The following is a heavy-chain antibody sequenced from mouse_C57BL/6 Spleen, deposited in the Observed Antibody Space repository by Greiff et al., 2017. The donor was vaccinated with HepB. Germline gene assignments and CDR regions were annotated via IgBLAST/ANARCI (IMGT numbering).Heavy chain of an antibody. V-gene: IGHV1-77*01. CDR1: GYTFTDYY. CDR2: IGPGSGRT. Sequence: VQLQQSGAELVKPGASVKISCKASGYTFTDYYINWVQQRPGQGLEWIGKIGPGSGRTYYNDKFKGKATLTAYKSSSTAYLQLSSLTSADSAVYFCSRKNFWYFGVWGTGTTVTVSS. J-gene: IGHJ1*03. CDR3: SRKNFWYFGV.